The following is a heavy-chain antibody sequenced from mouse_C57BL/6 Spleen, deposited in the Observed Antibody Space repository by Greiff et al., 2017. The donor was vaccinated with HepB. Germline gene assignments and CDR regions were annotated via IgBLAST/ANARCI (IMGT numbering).Heavy chain of an antibody. CDR3: TREVSKWFDY. CDR2: ISSGGDYI. V-gene: IGHV5-9-1*02. D-gene: IGHD1-3*01. J-gene: IGHJ2*01. Sequence: DVMLVESGEGLVKPGGSLKLSCAASGFTFSSYAMSWVRQTPEKRLEWVAYISSGGDYIYYADTVKGRFPISRDNARNTLYLQMSSLKSEDTTMYYCTREVSKWFDYWGQGTTLTVSS. CDR1: GFTFSSYA.